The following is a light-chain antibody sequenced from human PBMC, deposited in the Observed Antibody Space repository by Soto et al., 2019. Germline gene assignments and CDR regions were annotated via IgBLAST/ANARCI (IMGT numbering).Light chain of an antibody. Sequence: DIQMTHSPSTLSASVGDRVTITCRASQSVSGWLAWYQQKPGKAPKLLIYKASTLESGVPSRFSGSGSGTEFTVTISTLQPDDFATYYCQHHGTFGQGTKVDIK. V-gene: IGKV1-5*03. CDR1: QSVSGW. CDR2: KAS. J-gene: IGKJ1*01. CDR3: QHHGT.